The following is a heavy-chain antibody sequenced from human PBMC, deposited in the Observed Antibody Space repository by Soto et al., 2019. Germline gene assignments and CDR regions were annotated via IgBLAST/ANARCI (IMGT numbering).Heavy chain of an antibody. J-gene: IGHJ4*02. Sequence: QVQVAQSGAEVKRPGASVKVSCWASGYPFTNFYIHWVRQAPGQGLEWMGIINASGGSTAYAQKCLGRVTLTRDTSTSIVYMEVSSLRSEDAAVYYCARADYYGSSGYHLDYWGQGNLVTVSS. CDR1: GYPFTNFY. CDR3: ARADYYGSSGYHLDY. CDR2: INASGGST. V-gene: IGHV1-46*01. D-gene: IGHD3-22*01.